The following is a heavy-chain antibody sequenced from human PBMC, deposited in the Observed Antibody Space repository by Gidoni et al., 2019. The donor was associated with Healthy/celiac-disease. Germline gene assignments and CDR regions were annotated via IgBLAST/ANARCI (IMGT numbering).Heavy chain of an antibody. V-gene: IGHV4-34*01. CDR1: GGSFSGYY. Sequence: QVQLQQWGAGLLKPSETLSLTCAVYGGSFSGYYWSWIRQPPGKGLEWIGEINHSGSPNYNPSLKSRVTISVDTSKNQFSLKLSSVTAADTAVYYCASGSDYIWGSYRPYYYYGMDVWGQGTTVTVSS. J-gene: IGHJ6*02. CDR3: ASGSDYIWGSYRPYYYYGMDV. D-gene: IGHD3-16*02. CDR2: INHSGSP.